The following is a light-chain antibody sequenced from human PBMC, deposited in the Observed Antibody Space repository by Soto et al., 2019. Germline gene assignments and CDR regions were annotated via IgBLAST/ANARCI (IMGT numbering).Light chain of an antibody. CDR1: QTVRNN. CDR2: GAS. J-gene: IGKJ1*01. V-gene: IGKV3-15*01. Sequence: TQSSGSRSLSPGERATLSCRATQTVRNNYLAWYQQKPGQPPRLLIYGASTRPTGIPARFSGSGSGTEFTLTISSLQSVDFAVYSCQQYNNWPWTFGQGTKV. CDR3: QQYNNWPWT.